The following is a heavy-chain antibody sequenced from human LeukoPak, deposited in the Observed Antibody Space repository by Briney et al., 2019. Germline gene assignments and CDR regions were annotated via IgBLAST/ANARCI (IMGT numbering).Heavy chain of an antibody. Sequence: SETLSLTCTVSGVSISSSSYYWGWIRQPPGKGLEWIGSIYYSGSTYYNPSLKSRVTISVDTSKNQFSLMLTSVTAADTAVYYCARDGDSSGTAGWFDPWGQGTLVTVSS. D-gene: IGHD6-19*01. CDR3: ARDGDSSGTAGWFDP. V-gene: IGHV4-39*07. CDR2: IYYSGST. J-gene: IGHJ5*02. CDR1: GVSISSSSYY.